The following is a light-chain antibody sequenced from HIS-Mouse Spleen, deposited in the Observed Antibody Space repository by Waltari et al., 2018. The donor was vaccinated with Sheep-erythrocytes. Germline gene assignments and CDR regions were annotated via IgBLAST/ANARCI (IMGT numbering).Light chain of an antibody. V-gene: IGLV2-11*01. CDR2: DVS. J-gene: IGLJ1*01. Sequence: SALTQPRSVSGSPVPSVTISCTGTSSDVGGSNYVSWYQQHPGKAPKLMIYDVSKRPSGVPNRFSGSKSGNTAALTISGLQAEDEADYYCCSYAGSYNHVFATGTKVTVL. CDR1: SSDVGGSNY. CDR3: CSYAGSYNHV.